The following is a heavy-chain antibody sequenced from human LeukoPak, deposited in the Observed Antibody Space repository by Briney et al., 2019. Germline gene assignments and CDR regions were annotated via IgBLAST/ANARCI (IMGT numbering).Heavy chain of an antibody. CDR1: GFTFSSYA. J-gene: IGHJ4*02. CDR2: ISGTGGSA. Sequence: GGSLRLSCAASGFTFSSYAMSWVRQAPRKGLEWVSAISGTGGSAYYADSVKGRFTISRDNSKSTLYLQLNSLRPEDTAVCYCARCGDSYGPIDYWGLGTLVTVSS. CDR3: ARCGDSYGPIDY. D-gene: IGHD5-18*01. V-gene: IGHV3-23*01.